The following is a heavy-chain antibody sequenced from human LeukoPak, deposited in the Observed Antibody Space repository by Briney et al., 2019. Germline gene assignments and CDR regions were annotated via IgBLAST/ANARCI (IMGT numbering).Heavy chain of an antibody. J-gene: IGHJ3*02. D-gene: IGHD6-13*01. CDR2: IYSGGGT. CDR1: GFTVSSNY. CDR3: ARGIAAAHDAFDI. V-gene: IGHV3-66*01. Sequence: PGGSLRLSCAASGFTVSSNYMSWVRQAPGKGLEWVSVIYSGGGTYYADSVKGRFTISRDNSKNTLYLQMNSLRAEDTAVYYCARGIAAAHDAFDIWGQGTMVTVSS.